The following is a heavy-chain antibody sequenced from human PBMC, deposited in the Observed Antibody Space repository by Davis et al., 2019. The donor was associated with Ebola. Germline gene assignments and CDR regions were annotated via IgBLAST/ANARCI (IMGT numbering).Heavy chain of an antibody. Sequence: GESLKISCAASGFTFSSYAMSWFRQAPGKGLEWVSALSGSGGSTYYADSVKGRFTISRDNSKNTLYLQMNSLRAEDTAVYYCAKSAVVLVVYAIGSWGQGTLVTVSS. CDR2: LSGSGGST. V-gene: IGHV3-23*01. J-gene: IGHJ4*02. CDR3: AKSAVVLVVYAIGS. D-gene: IGHD2-8*02. CDR1: GFTFSSYA.